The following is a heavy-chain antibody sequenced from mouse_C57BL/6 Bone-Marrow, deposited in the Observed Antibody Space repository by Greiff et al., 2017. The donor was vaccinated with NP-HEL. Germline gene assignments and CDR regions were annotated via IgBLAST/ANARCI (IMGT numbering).Heavy chain of an antibody. D-gene: IGHD1-1*01. CDR3: TRDYGSSYAMDY. J-gene: IGHJ4*01. V-gene: IGHV5-9-1*02. CDR2: ISSGGDYI. CDR1: GFTFSSYA. Sequence: EVQLMESGEGLVKPGGSLKLSCAASGFTFSSYAMSWVRQTPEKRLEWVAYISSGGDYIYYADTVKGRFTISRDNARNTLYLQMSSLKSEDTAMYYCTRDYGSSYAMDYWGQGTSVTVSS.